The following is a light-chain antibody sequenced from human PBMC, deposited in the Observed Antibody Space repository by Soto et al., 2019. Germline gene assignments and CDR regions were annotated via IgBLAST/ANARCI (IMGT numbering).Light chain of an antibody. J-gene: IGKJ1*01. V-gene: IGKV1-39*01. CDR1: QNIDNY. CDR3: QQAYSIVWT. CDR2: AAS. Sequence: DIQMTQSPSSLSASVGDRVTITCRASQNIDNYLNWYQQKPGEAPNLLIYAASSLQSGVPSRFSGSGSGTDFTLTISRLHPEDFASYYCQQAYSIVWTFGQGTKVDIK.